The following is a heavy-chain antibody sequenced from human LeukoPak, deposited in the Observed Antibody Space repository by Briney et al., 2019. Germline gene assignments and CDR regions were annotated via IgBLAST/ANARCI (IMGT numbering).Heavy chain of an antibody. Sequence: SETLSLTCTVSGGSISSYYWSWIRQPPGKGLEWIGYIYTSGSTNYNPSLKSRVAISVGTSKNQFSLKLSSVTAADTAVYYCARLRLNYDFWSGSQNWFDPWGQGTLVTVSS. V-gene: IGHV4-4*09. J-gene: IGHJ5*02. CDR2: IYTSGST. CDR1: GGSISSYY. CDR3: ARLRLNYDFWSGSQNWFDP. D-gene: IGHD3-3*01.